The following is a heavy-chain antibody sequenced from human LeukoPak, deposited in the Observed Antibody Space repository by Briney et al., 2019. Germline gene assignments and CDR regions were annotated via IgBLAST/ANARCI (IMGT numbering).Heavy chain of an antibody. CDR1: GGSFSGYY. CDR3: ARNLVATTPGPLDY. Sequence: SETLSLTCAVYGGSFSGYYWIWIRQPPGKGLEWIGEINHSGSTNYNPSLKSQVTISVDTSKNQFSLKLSSVTAADTAVYYCARNLVATTPGPLDYWGQGTLVTVSS. D-gene: IGHD5-12*01. J-gene: IGHJ4*02. V-gene: IGHV4-34*01. CDR2: INHSGST.